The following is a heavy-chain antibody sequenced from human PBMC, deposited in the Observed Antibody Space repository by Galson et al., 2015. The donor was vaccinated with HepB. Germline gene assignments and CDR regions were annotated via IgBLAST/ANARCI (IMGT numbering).Heavy chain of an antibody. V-gene: IGHV3-30*04. CDR1: RFTFSSYA. J-gene: IGHJ4*02. CDR3: ARVDYGSGSYYKPQYFDY. CDR2: ISYDGSNK. D-gene: IGHD3-10*01. Sequence: SLRLSCAASRFTFSSYAMHWVRQAPGKGLEWVAVISYDGSNKYYADSVKGRFTISRDNSKNTLYLQMNSLRSEDTAVYYCARVDYGSGSYYKPQYFDYWGQGTLVTVSS.